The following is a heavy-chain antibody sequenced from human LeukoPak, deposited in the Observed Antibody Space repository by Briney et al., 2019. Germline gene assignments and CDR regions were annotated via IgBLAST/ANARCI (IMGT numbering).Heavy chain of an antibody. D-gene: IGHD2-2*01. Sequence: PGGSLRLSCAASGFTFSSYSMNWVRQAPGKGLEWVSGISWNGGSIGYADSVKGRFTISRDNAKNSLYLQMNSLRAEDTALYYCAKARSRSTSWFGYWGQGTLVTVSS. CDR1: GFTFSSYS. J-gene: IGHJ4*02. V-gene: IGHV3-9*01. CDR2: ISWNGGSI. CDR3: AKARSRSTSWFGY.